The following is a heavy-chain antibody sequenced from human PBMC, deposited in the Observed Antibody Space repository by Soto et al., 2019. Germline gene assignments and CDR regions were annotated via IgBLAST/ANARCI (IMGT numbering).Heavy chain of an antibody. D-gene: IGHD1-7*01. Sequence: QITLKESGPTLVNPTQTLTLTCTFSGFSLFSSGVGVGWIRQPPGKALEWLAFIYRDDDERYSPSLKSRLTITKDTSKNQVVLTMTNMDPVDTATYYCARINYDLDYWGQGTLVTVSS. CDR3: ARINYDLDY. CDR2: IYRDDDE. V-gene: IGHV2-5*02. CDR1: GFSLFSSGVG. J-gene: IGHJ4*02.